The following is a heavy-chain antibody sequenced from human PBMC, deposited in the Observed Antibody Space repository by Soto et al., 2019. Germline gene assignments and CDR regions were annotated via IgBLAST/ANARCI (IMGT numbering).Heavy chain of an antibody. CDR2: IYWDDDK. CDR1: GFSLSTSGVG. Sequence: QITLKESGPTLVKPTQTLTLTCTFSGFSLSTSGVGVGWIRQPPGKALEWLALIYWDDDKRYSPSLKSRLTDPKDTSKNLGDVTITDINRADTATYYSARLRSYGWYDFVSWGQGTLVTVSS. V-gene: IGHV2-5*02. D-gene: IGHD6-19*01. J-gene: IGHJ4*02. CDR3: ARLRSYGWYDFVS.